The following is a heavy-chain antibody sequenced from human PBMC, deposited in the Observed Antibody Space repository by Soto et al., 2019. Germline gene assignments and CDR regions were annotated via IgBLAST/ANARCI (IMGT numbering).Heavy chain of an antibody. J-gene: IGHJ5*02. V-gene: IGHV4-39*01. D-gene: IGHD2-21*02. CDR2: IYYSGST. CDR3: ARHPSDFWFDP. CDR1: GGSISSSSYF. Sequence: SETLSLTCSVSGGSISSSSYFWGWIRQPPGKGLERIGSIYYSGSTYYNPSLKSRVTVSVDTSKNQFSLELSSVTAADTAVYYCARHPSDFWFDPWGQGTLVTVSS.